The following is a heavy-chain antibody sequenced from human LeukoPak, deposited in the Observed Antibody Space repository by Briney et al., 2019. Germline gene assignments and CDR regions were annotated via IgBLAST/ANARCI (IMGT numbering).Heavy chain of an antibody. CDR3: AGTGIAVAGSIWFDP. CDR1: GGSISSYY. CDR2: IYYSGST. J-gene: IGHJ5*02. D-gene: IGHD6-19*01. V-gene: IGHV4-59*01. Sequence: SETLSLTCTVSGGSISSYYWSWIRQPPGKGLEWIGYIYYSGSTNYNPSLKSRVTISVDTSKNQFSLKLSSVTAADTAVYYCAGTGIAVAGSIWFDPWGQGTLVTVSS.